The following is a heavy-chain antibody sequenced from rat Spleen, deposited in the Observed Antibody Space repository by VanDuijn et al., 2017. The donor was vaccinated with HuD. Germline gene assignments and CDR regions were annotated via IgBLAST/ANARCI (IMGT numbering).Heavy chain of an antibody. J-gene: IGHJ2*01. V-gene: IGHV5-29*01. Sequence: EVQLVESDGGLVQPGRSLKLSCAASGFTFSDYYMAWVRQAPTKGLEWVATISYDGSSTYYRDSVKGRFTISRDNAKSTLYLQMDSLRSEDTATYYCARQANWEYYFDYWGQGVMVTVSS. CDR2: ISYDGSST. CDR3: ARQANWEYYFDY. CDR1: GFTFSDYY. D-gene: IGHD5-1*01.